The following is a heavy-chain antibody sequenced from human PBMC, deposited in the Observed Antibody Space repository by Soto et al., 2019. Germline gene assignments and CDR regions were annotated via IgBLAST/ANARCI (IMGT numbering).Heavy chain of an antibody. CDR3: ARHRGITGTTGIDT. CDR1: GGSFSGYY. Sequence: KTSETLSLTCAVYGGSFSGYYWSWIRQPPGKGLEWIGEINHSGSTNYNPSLKSRVTISVDTSKNQFSLKLSSVTAADTAVYYCARHRGITGTTGIDTWGQGTLVTVSS. D-gene: IGHD1-7*01. J-gene: IGHJ5*02. V-gene: IGHV4-34*01. CDR2: INHSGST.